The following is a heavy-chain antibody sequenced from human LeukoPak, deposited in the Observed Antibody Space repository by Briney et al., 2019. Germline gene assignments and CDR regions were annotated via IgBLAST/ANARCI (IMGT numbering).Heavy chain of an antibody. V-gene: IGHV3-53*01. CDR2: VYSGGST. J-gene: IGHJ4*02. CDR1: GLTVSSNY. D-gene: IGHD1-26*01. CDR3: ARDIVGAPGGRNTDY. Sequence: GRSLRLSRAASGLTVSSNYISCGRQAPGEGLEWGSVVYSGGSTYYADSVKGRFTISRDNSKNTLYLQMNSLRAEDTAVYYCARDIVGAPGGRNTDYWGQGTLVTVSS.